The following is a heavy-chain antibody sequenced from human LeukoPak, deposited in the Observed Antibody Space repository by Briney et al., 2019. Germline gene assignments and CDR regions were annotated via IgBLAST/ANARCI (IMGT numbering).Heavy chain of an antibody. CDR2: IYTSGST. D-gene: IGHD3-10*01. V-gene: IGHV4-61*02. CDR1: GGSIRSGSYY. CDR3: ASAYGSGSYAGLDY. J-gene: IGHJ4*02. Sequence: SETLSLTCTVSGGSIRSGSYYWSWIRHPAGKGLKWIGRIYTSGSTNYNPSLKSRVTISVDTSKNQFSLKLSSVTAADTAVYYCASAYGSGSYAGLDYWGQGTLVTVSS.